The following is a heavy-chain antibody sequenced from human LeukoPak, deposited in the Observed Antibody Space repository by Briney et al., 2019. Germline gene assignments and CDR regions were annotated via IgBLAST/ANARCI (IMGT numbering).Heavy chain of an antibody. D-gene: IGHD2-15*01. Sequence: SETLSLTCSVSIGSISSSMWWSWVRQSPVKGLEWIGEIYLYGTTNYNPSFTSRVTMSVDRSKNQFSLKLSSVTAADTAVYYCARGRCSGGSCYYSYGMDVWGQGTTVTVSS. CDR1: IGSISSSMW. CDR3: ARGRCSGGSCYYSYGMDV. J-gene: IGHJ6*02. CDR2: IYLYGTT. V-gene: IGHV4-4*02.